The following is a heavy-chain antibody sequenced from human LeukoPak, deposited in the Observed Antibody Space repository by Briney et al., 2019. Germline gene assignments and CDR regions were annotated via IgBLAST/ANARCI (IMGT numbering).Heavy chain of an antibody. CDR1: GYTFTGYY. Sequence: GASVKVSCKASGYTFTGYYMHWVRQAPGQGLEWMGRINPNSGGTNYAQKFQGRVTMTRDTSISTAYMELSRLRSDDTAVYYCARDYEQWLVGAWFDPWGQGTLVTVSS. CDR2: INPNSGGT. J-gene: IGHJ5*02. CDR3: ARDYEQWLVGAWFDP. V-gene: IGHV1-2*06. D-gene: IGHD6-19*01.